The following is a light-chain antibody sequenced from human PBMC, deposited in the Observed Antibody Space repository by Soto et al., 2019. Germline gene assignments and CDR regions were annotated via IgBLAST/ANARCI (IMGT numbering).Light chain of an antibody. Sequence: DIQMTQSPSSLSASVGDRVTITCRASQSISNYLIWYQQKPGKAPKLLIYAASSLQSGVPSRFGVSGSGTYFTLSISSLQPEDFATYSCQQSSRPPLTFGGGTKVEIK. CDR2: AAS. CDR3: QQSSRPPLT. CDR1: QSISNY. V-gene: IGKV1-39*01. J-gene: IGKJ4*01.